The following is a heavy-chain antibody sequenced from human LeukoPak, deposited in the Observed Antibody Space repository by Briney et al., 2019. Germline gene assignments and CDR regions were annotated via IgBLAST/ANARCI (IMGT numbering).Heavy chain of an antibody. CDR3: TRGLEGDYGDWYAFDI. D-gene: IGHD4-17*01. J-gene: IGHJ3*02. CDR2: IKSKTDGGTT. CDR1: GFTFSNAW. V-gene: IGHV3-15*01. Sequence: GGSLRLSCAASGFTFSNAWMSWVRQAPGKGLEWVGRIKSKTDGGTTDYAAPVKGRFTISRDDSKNTLYLQMNSLKTEDTAVYYCTRGLEGDYGDWYAFDIWGQGTMVTVSS.